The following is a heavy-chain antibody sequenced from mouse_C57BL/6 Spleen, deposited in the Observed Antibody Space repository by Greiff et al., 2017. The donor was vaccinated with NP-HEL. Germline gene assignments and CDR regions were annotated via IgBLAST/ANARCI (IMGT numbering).Heavy chain of an antibody. D-gene: IGHD2-1*01. Sequence: EVKLMESGGGLVKPGGSLKLSCAASGFTFSSYAMSWVRQTPEKRLEWVATISDGGSYTYYPDNVKGRFTISRDNAKNNLYLQMSHLKSEDTAMYYCARDYGNYEGAMDYWGQGTSVTVSS. J-gene: IGHJ4*01. CDR1: GFTFSSYA. CDR3: ARDYGNYEGAMDY. V-gene: IGHV5-4*01. CDR2: ISDGGSYT.